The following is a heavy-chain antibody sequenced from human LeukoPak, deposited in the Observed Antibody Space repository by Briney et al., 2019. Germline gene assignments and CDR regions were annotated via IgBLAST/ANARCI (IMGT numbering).Heavy chain of an antibody. J-gene: IGHJ4*02. V-gene: IGHV1-18*01. CDR3: ARGITMIDNDY. D-gene: IGHD3-22*01. CDR2: INVYNGNT. Sequence: GASVKVSCKSSGYTFINYAISWVRQAPGQGLEWMGCINVYNGNTNFAQKFQDRVTMTTDTSTSTAYMELRSLRSDDTAVYYCARGITMIDNDYWGQGTLVTVSS. CDR1: GYTFINYA.